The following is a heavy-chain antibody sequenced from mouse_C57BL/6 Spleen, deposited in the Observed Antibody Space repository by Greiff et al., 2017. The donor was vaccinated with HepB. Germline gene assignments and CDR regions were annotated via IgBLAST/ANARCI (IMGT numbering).Heavy chain of an antibody. CDR2: IDPGDSYT. CDR1: GYTFTSYW. Sequence: QVQLQQPGAELVMPGASVKLSCKASGYTFTSYWMHWVKQRPGQGLEWIGGIDPGDSYTNYNEKFKGKSTLTVDKSSSTAYMQLSSLTSEDSAVSDCGRGGHCYDCDMDDWGQGTTVTVSS. J-gene: IGHJ4*01. CDR3: GRGGHCYDCDMDD. V-gene: IGHV1-69*01. D-gene: IGHD3-1*01.